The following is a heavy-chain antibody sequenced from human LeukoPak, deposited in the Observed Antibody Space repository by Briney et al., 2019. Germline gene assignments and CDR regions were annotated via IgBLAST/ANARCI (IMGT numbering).Heavy chain of an antibody. CDR2: IYPGDSDT. CDR1: GYSFTSYW. V-gene: IGHV5-51*01. J-gene: IGHJ3*02. D-gene: IGHD3-22*01. CDR3: ARQADSSGYYDAFDI. Sequence: GESLKISCKGSGYSFTSYWIGWVRQMPGKGLEWTGIIYPGDSDTRYSPSFQGQVTISADKSISTAYLQWSSLKASDTAMYYCARQADSSGYYDAFDIWGQGTMVTVSS.